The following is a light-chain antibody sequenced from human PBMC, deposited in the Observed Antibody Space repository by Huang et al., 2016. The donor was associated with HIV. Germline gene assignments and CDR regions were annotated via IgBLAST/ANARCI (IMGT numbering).Light chain of an antibody. V-gene: IGKV3-15*01. J-gene: IGKJ2*01. Sequence: VMTQSPATLSVSPGERATLSCRASESILRNLAWYQQRPGQPPRLLIYGASVGLHGSPDRFRGSGSGTEFSLTISSLQSEDFAVYYCQQYNKWPPYTYGQGTKLEIK. CDR2: GAS. CDR3: QQYNKWPPYT. CDR1: ESILRN.